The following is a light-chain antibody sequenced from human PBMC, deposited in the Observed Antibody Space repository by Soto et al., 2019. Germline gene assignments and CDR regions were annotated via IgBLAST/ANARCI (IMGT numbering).Light chain of an antibody. V-gene: IGKV3-20*01. CDR2: GAS. J-gene: IGKJ3*01. Sequence: EIVLTQSPGTLSLSPGERATLSCRASQSVSSNYLAWYQQKPGQAPRLLIYGASSRTTSIPDRFSGSGSGTAMSLTTSRLEPADLAVEYWEQYGSSYSITSAPGNKVDIK. CDR1: QSVSSNY. CDR3: EQYGSSYSIT.